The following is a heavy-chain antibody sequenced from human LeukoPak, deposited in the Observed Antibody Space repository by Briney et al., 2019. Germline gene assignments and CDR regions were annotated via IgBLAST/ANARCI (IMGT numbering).Heavy chain of an antibody. CDR3: AKSQFGGVFDGFDI. CDR1: GFTFSVYA. V-gene: IGHV3-23*01. CDR2: ISYSGGST. J-gene: IGHJ3*02. D-gene: IGHD3-16*01. Sequence: GGSLRLSCAASGFTFSVYAMTWVRQAPGKGLEWLSSISYSGGSTYYADSVKGRFTISRDNSKNTLFLQMNSLRVEDTAVYYCAKSQFGGVFDGFDIWGQGTMVTVSS.